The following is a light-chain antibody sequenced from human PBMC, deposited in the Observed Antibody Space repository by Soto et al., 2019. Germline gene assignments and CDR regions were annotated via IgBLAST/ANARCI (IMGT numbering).Light chain of an antibody. Sequence: EIEVTQSPATLSLSPREIATLSWRTSQSVGSYLAWYQKKRGQAPRVLIFDASSRATGIPARYSGGGSGRDFTLTISSLEPEDFAVYYCQQRSNWPPLTFGGGTKVEI. CDR2: DAS. CDR3: QQRSNWPPLT. J-gene: IGKJ4*01. V-gene: IGKV3-11*02. CDR1: QSVGSY.